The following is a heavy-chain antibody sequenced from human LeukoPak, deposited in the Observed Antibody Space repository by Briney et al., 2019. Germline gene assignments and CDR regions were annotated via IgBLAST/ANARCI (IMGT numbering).Heavy chain of an antibody. J-gene: IGHJ5*02. Sequence: SETLSLTCAVYGGSFSGYYWSWIRQPPGKGLEWIGEINHSGSTNYNPSLKSRVTISVDTSKNQFSLKLSSVTAADTAVYYCARLRFWLRPLYNWFDPWGQGTLVTVSS. V-gene: IGHV4-34*01. D-gene: IGHD5-12*01. CDR1: GGSFSGYY. CDR3: ARLRFWLRPLYNWFDP. CDR2: INHSGST.